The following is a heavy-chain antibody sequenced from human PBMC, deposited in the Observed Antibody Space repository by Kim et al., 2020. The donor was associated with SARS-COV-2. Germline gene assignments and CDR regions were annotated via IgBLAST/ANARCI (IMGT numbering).Heavy chain of an antibody. Sequence: ASVKVSCKASGYIFTSYYMHWVRQAPGQGLEWMGIINPSGGSTSYAQKFQGRVTMTRDTSTSTVYMELSSLRSEDTAVYYCARVTSWGGSYPSDDDAFDIWGQGTMVTVSS. CDR1: GYIFTSYY. CDR3: ARVTSWGGSYPSDDDAFDI. D-gene: IGHD1-26*01. CDR2: INPSGGST. J-gene: IGHJ3*02. V-gene: IGHV1-46*01.